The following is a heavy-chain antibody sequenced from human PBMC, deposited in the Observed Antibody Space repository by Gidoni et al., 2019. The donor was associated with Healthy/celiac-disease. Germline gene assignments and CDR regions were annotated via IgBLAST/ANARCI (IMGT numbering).Heavy chain of an antibody. D-gene: IGHD6-13*01. Sequence: QVQLVQSGAEVKKPGASVKVSCKASGYTFTSYYMHWVPQAPGQGLEWMGIINPRGGSTRYAQKFQGRVTMTRDTSTSTVYMELSSLRSEDTAVYYCARDQNIAAAGTYYGMDVWGQGTTVTVSS. CDR2: INPRGGST. CDR1: GYTFTSYY. V-gene: IGHV1-46*01. CDR3: ARDQNIAAAGTYYGMDV. J-gene: IGHJ6*02.